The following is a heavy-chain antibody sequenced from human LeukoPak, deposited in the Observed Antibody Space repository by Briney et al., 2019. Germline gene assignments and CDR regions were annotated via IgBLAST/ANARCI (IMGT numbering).Heavy chain of an antibody. CDR2: IRYDGSNK. CDR1: GFTFSSYG. V-gene: IGHV3-30*02. CDR3: TGGMVY. Sequence: GGSLRLSCAASGFTFSSYGMHWVRQAPGKGLEWVAFIRYDGSNKYYADSVKGRFTISRDNSKNTLYLQMNSLKTEDTAVYYCTGGMVYWGQGNLVTVSS. D-gene: IGHD1-1*01. J-gene: IGHJ4*02.